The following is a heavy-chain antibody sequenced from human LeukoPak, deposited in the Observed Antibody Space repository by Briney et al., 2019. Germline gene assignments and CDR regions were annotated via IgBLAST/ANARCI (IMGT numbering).Heavy chain of an antibody. D-gene: IGHD2-2*01. V-gene: IGHV4-31*03. CDR3: ARAAPYRRSTSCLYYFDY. CDR2: IYYSGST. Sequence: SETLSLTCTVSGGSISSGGYYWSWIRQHPGKGLEWIGYIYYSGSTYYNPSLKSRVTISVDTSKNQFSLKLSSVTAADTAVYYCARAAPYRRSTSCLYYFDYWGQGTLVTVSS. J-gene: IGHJ4*02. CDR1: GGSISSGGYY.